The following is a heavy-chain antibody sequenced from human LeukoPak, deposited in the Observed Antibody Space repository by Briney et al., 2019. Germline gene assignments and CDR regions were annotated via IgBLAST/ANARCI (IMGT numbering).Heavy chain of an antibody. CDR2: INPNSGGT. CDR3: ARSQVDILATPPGLTQWLVVGYFDY. J-gene: IGHJ4*02. D-gene: IGHD5-12*01. Sequence: ASVKVSCKASGYTFTGYYMHWVRQAPGQGLEWMGWINPNSGGTNYAQKLQGRVTMTRDTSISTAYMELSRLRSDDTAVYYCARSQVDILATPPGLTQWLVVGYFDYWGQGTLVTVSS. CDR1: GYTFTGYY. V-gene: IGHV1-2*02.